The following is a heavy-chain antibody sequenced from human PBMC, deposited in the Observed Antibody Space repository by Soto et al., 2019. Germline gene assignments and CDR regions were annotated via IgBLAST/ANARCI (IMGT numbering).Heavy chain of an antibody. Sequence: EVQLVESGGGLVQPGGSLRLSCAASGFTVSSNYMSWVRQAPGKGLEWVSVIYSGGSTYYADSVKGRFTITRDNSKITLYLQINSLKAESTTVYYCASHRVSGYWGQGTLVTVSS. J-gene: IGHJ4*02. V-gene: IGHV3-66*04. CDR3: ASHRVSGY. D-gene: IGHD6-6*01. CDR1: GFTVSSNY. CDR2: IYSGGST.